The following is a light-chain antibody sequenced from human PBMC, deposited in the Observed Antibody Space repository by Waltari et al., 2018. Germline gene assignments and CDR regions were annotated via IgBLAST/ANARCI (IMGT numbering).Light chain of an antibody. CDR3: SMYMGSGVWV. Sequence: QIVVSPARPLPVSPGAPVPPTCALRSGPVPRTSYTTWYPQTPGHPPRTLVYKGIRRSSGVPARFSGSILGNTAALTITVGQADDESDYYCSMYMGSGVWVFGGGTKLTVL. J-gene: IGLJ3*02. CDR1: SGPVPRTSY. CDR2: KGI. V-gene: IGLV8-61*01.